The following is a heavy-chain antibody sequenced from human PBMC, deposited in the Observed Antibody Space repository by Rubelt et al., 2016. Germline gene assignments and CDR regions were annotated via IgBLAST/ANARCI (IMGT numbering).Heavy chain of an antibody. CDR1: GFSFMDYG. CDR3: AKEITPRASNGWPLDY. Sequence: VQLVESGGGQVKPGGSLRLSCAASGFSFMDYGMHWVRQAPGKGLEWLAVIAHDGSVQHYADSLKGRFAVSRDNSKNILSLQRNSLRGEDTAVYYCAKEITPRASNGWPLDYWGKGTLVTVAS. V-gene: IGHV3-30*18. CDR2: IAHDGSVQ. D-gene: IGHD6-19*01. J-gene: IGHJ4*01.